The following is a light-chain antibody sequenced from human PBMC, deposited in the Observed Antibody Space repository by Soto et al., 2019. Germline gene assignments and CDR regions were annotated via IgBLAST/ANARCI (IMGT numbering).Light chain of an antibody. CDR1: QSVSSY. J-gene: IGKJ5*01. Sequence: EIDLTQPPAPLSLSTEERATLSSRTSQSVSSYLAWYQQKPGQAPRLLIYDASNRATGSPARFSGSGSGTDFTLTISSLEPEDFALYYCQHYAGGSRITFGQGTRLEI. CDR3: QHYAGGSRIT. V-gene: IGKV3-11*01. CDR2: DAS.